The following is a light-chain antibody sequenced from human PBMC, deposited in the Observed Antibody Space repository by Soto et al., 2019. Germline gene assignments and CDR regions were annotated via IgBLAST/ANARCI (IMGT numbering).Light chain of an antibody. CDR3: QESFSPLYT. CDR2: AAS. Sequence: DIQLTQSPSSLSASVGDRVTITCRANQTIHNYLNWYQQTPGRAPKLLIYAASNLRGGVPSRFSGGGSGTDFTLTISSLQPEDFATYYCQESFSPLYTFGQGPTLDI. J-gene: IGKJ2*01. V-gene: IGKV1-39*01. CDR1: QTIHNY.